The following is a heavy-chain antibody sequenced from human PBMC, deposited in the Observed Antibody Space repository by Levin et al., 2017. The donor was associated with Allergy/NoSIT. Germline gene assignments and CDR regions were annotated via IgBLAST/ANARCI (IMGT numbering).Heavy chain of an antibody. CDR3: ARDYQTPDLYYYGMDV. Sequence: GESLKISCAASGFTVSSNYMSWVRQAPGKGLEWVSVIYSGGSTYYADSVKGRFTISRDNSKNTLYLQMNSLRAEDTAVYYCARDYQTPDLYYYGMDVWGQGTTVTVSS. D-gene: IGHD4-23*01. CDR2: IYSGGST. V-gene: IGHV3-53*01. J-gene: IGHJ6*02. CDR1: GFTVSSNY.